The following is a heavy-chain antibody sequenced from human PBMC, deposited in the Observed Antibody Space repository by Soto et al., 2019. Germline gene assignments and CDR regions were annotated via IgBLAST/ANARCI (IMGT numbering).Heavy chain of an antibody. CDR2: IWYDESNK. V-gene: IGHV3-33*01. Sequence: HPGGSLRLSCAASGFTFSSYGMHWVRQAPGKGLKWVAVIWYDESNKYYADHVKGRITISRDNSKKTLNLQMNSLRAEDTAVYYCARDKRYFDYWGQGT. CDR1: GFTFSSYG. CDR3: ARDKRYFDY. D-gene: IGHD3-9*01. J-gene: IGHJ4*02.